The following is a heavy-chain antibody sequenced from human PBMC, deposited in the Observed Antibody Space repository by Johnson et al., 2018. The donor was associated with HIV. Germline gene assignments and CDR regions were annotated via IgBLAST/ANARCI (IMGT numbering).Heavy chain of an antibody. CDR3: TTDDAPSYGDYGEAFDI. J-gene: IGHJ3*02. D-gene: IGHD4-17*01. CDR2: ISSSGSTI. CDR1: GFTFSDYY. V-gene: IGHV3-11*01. Sequence: QMLLVESGGGLVKPGGSLRLSCAASGFTFSDYYMSWIRQAPGKGLEWVSYISSSGSTIYYADSVKGRFTISRDDSKNTLYLQMNSLKTEDTAVYYCTTDDAPSYGDYGEAFDIWGQGTMVTVSS.